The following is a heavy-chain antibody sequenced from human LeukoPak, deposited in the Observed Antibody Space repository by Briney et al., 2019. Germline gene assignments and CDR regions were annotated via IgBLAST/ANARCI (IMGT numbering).Heavy chain of an antibody. CDR3: ARLPHLWGSYYFDY. J-gene: IGHJ4*02. Sequence: GESLKISCKASGYSFVSYWIAWVRQMPGRGLEWMGIIHPGDNDIRYSLSFQGLVTISADKSINTAYLHWNSLKASDIGMYYCARLPHLWGSYYFDYWGQGILVTVSS. CDR1: GYSFVSYW. CDR2: IHPGDNDI. V-gene: IGHV5-51*01. D-gene: IGHD2-21*01.